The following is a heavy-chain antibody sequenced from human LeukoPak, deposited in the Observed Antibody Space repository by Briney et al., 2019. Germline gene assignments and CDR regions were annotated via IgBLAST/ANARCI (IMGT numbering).Heavy chain of an antibody. V-gene: IGHV4-59*11. J-gene: IGHJ4*02. CDR2: IHYSGST. D-gene: IGHD1-14*01. Sequence: SETLSLTCSVSGASISSHYWSWIRQPPGKGLEWIGYIHYSGSTNCNPSLKSRVTISLDTSKNQFSLKLTSVTAADTAVYYCSRAGTGFNIPGVYWGQGTLVTVSS. CDR3: SRAGTGFNIPGVY. CDR1: GASISSHY.